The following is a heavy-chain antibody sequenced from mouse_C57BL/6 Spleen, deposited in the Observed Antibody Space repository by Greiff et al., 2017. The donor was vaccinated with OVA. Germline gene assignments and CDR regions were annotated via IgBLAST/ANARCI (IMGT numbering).Heavy chain of an antibody. CDR3: VRRYYGSSYYFDD. CDR1: GYTFTSYW. V-gene: IGHV1-52*01. CDR2: IDPSDSET. Sequence: VQLQQPGAELVRPGSSVKLSCKASGYTFTSYWMHWVKQRPIQGLEWIGNIDPSDSETHYNQKFKDKATLTLDKSSSPAYMQLRSTTSEDSAVYDCVRRYYGSSYYFDDWGQGTTLTVSS. D-gene: IGHD1-1*01. J-gene: IGHJ2*01.